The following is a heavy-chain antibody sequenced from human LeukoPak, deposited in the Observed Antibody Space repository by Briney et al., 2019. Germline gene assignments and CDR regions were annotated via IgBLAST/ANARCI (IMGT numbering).Heavy chain of an antibody. CDR2: IYTSGST. Sequence: SETLSLTCTVSGGSISSYYWSWIRQPAGKGLEWIGRIYTSGSTNYNPSLKSRVTMSVDTSKNQFSLKLSSVTAADTAVYYCARGRGIAAAGLLDYWGQGTLVTVSS. D-gene: IGHD6-13*01. CDR1: GGSISSYY. J-gene: IGHJ4*02. CDR3: ARGRGIAAAGLLDY. V-gene: IGHV4-4*07.